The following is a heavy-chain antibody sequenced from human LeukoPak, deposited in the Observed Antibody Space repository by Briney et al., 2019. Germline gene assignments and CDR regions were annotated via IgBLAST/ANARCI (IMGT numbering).Heavy chain of an antibody. CDR2: LNWNGGTI. J-gene: IGHJ4*02. CDR1: GFTFGDYA. D-gene: IGHD5-18*01. V-gene: IGHV3-20*04. CDR3: AKDFELWLPLYYFDY. Sequence: GGSLRLSCAASGFTFGDYAMSWVRQAPGKGLEWVSGLNWNGGTIGYADSVKGRFTISRDNSKNSLYLQMNSLRTEDTALYYCAKDFELWLPLYYFDYWGQGTLVTVSS.